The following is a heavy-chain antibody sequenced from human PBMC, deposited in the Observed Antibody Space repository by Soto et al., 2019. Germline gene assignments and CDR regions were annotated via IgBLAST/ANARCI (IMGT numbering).Heavy chain of an antibody. D-gene: IGHD3-22*01. CDR2: INPSGGST. CDR3: ARDPPTDDSSGYRFDY. CDR1: GYTFTSYY. V-gene: IGHV1-46*01. Sequence: ASVKVSCKASGYTFTSYYMHWVRQAPGQGLEWMGIINPSGGSTSYAQKFQGRVTMTRDTSTSTVYMELSSLRSEDTAVYYCARDPPTDDSSGYRFDYWGQGTLVTVSS. J-gene: IGHJ4*02.